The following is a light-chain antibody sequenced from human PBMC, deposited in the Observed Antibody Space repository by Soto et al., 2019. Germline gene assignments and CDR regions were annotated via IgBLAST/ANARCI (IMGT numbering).Light chain of an antibody. CDR1: QNVLSD. J-gene: IGKJ1*01. V-gene: IGKV3-15*01. CDR3: QQYRSWPRT. CDR2: GAT. Sequence: EILLTQCPATLSVSPGETATLSCRASQNVLSDLAWYQQKPGQAPRLLVYGATTRATDAPAKFRGRGSGTEFSLTISSLQSEDSATYYCQQYRSWPRTFGQGSKVEI.